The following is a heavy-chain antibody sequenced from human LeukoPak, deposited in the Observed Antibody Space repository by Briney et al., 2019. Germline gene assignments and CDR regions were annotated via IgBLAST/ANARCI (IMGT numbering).Heavy chain of an antibody. CDR3: ARDPELDWVDY. J-gene: IGHJ4*02. V-gene: IGHV3-66*01. CDR1: GFTVSSNY. D-gene: IGHD3-3*01. CDR2: IYSGGST. Sequence: GGSLRLSCAASGFTVSSNYMSWVRQAPGKGLEWVSVIYSGGSTYYADSVKGRFTISRDNSKNTLYLQMNSLRAEDTAVYYCARDPELDWVDYWGQGTLVTVSS.